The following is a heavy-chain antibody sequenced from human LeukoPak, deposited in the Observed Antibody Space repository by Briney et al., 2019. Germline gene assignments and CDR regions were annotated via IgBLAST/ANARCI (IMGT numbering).Heavy chain of an antibody. J-gene: IGHJ5*02. D-gene: IGHD2-2*01. CDR3: ARAEYCSSTSCYYWFDP. Sequence: ASVKVSCKASGYTFTGYYMHWVRQAPGQGLEWMGWINPNSGGTNYAQKFQGRVTMTRDTSISTAYMELSRLRSDDTAVYYCARAEYCSSTSCYYWFDPWGQGTLDTVSS. CDR1: GYTFTGYY. CDR2: INPNSGGT. V-gene: IGHV1-2*02.